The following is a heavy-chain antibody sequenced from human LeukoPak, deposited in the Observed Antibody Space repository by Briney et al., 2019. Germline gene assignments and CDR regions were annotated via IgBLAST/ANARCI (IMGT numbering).Heavy chain of an antibody. Sequence: PSETLSLTCTVSGGSISSYYWSWIRQPPGKGLEWIGYIYYSGSTNYNPSLKSRVTISVDTSKNQFSLKLSSVTAADTAVYYCARREVAGTQLFDYWGQGTLVTVSS. D-gene: IGHD6-19*01. CDR1: GGSISSYY. CDR3: ARREVAGTQLFDY. J-gene: IGHJ4*02. V-gene: IGHV4-59*01. CDR2: IYYSGST.